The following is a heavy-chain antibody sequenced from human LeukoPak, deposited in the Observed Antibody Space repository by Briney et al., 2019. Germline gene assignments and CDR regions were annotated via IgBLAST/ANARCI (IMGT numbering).Heavy chain of an antibody. D-gene: IGHD3-22*01. CDR3: AKGLLHYYDSSGIFDY. Sequence: GGSLRLSCAASGFTFSSYGMHWVRQAPGKGLEWVAFIRYDGSNKYYADSVKGRFTISRDNSKNTLYLQMNSLRAEDTAVYYCAKGLLHYYDSSGIFDYWGQGTLVTVSS. J-gene: IGHJ4*02. CDR2: IRYDGSNK. CDR1: GFTFSSYG. V-gene: IGHV3-30*02.